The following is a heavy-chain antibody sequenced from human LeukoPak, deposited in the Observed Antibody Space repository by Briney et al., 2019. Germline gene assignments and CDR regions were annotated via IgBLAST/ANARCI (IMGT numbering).Heavy chain of an antibody. V-gene: IGHV4-34*01. Sequence: SETLSLTCAVYGGSFSGYYWSWIRQPPGKGLEWIGEINHSGSTNYNPSLKSRVTISVDMSKNQFSLKLSSVTAADTAVYYCARLAGYSSSWYGDYWGQGTLVTVSS. CDR1: GGSFSGYY. D-gene: IGHD6-13*01. J-gene: IGHJ4*02. CDR2: INHSGST. CDR3: ARLAGYSSSWYGDY.